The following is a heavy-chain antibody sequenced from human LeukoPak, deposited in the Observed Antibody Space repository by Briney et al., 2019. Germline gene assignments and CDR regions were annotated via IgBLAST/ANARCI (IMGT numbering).Heavy chain of an antibody. V-gene: IGHV3-21*01. CDR1: GFTFSSYA. CDR2: ISSSSSYI. CDR3: ARDQAFDI. J-gene: IGHJ3*02. Sequence: GGSLRLCCAASGFTFSSYAMKWVRQAPGKGLEWVSSISSSSSYIYYADSVKGRFTISRDNAKNSLYLQMNSLRAEDTAVYYCARDQAFDIWGQGTMVTVSS.